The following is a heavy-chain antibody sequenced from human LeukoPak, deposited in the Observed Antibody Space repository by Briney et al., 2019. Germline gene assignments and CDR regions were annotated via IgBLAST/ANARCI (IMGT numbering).Heavy chain of an antibody. V-gene: IGHV3-9*01. Sequence: GGSLRLSCAASGFSFDDYTMHWVRQAPGKGLEWVSGISWNSGSIGYADSVKGRFTISRDNAKNSLYLQMNSPRAEDTALYYCAKVAAAGTGYWGQGTLVTVSS. J-gene: IGHJ4*02. D-gene: IGHD6-13*01. CDR1: GFSFDDYT. CDR2: ISWNSGSI. CDR3: AKVAAAGTGY.